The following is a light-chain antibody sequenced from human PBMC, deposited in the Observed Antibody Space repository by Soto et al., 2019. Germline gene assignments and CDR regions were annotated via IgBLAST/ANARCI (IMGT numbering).Light chain of an antibody. CDR3: SSFTSSTTVV. CDR2: EVR. CDR1: SSDVGDYNY. J-gene: IGLJ2*01. V-gene: IGLV2-14*01. Sequence: QSALTQPASVSGSPGQSITISCTGTSSDVGDYNYVSWYQQHPGKAPKLVIYEVRNRPSGVSNRFSGSKSGNTASLTISGLQTEDEADYYCSSFTSSTTVVFGGGTKLTVL.